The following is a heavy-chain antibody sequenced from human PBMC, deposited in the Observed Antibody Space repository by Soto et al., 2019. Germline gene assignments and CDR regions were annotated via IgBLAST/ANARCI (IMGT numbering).Heavy chain of an antibody. J-gene: IGHJ4*02. D-gene: IGHD6-13*01. CDR3: ANEYDVWPAAGTAGPIDY. V-gene: IGHV3-23*01. CDR1: GFTFSSYA. Sequence: EVQLLESGGGLVQPGGSLRLSCAASGFTFSSYAMRWVRQAPGKGLEWVSAISGSGGSTYYADSVKGRFTSSSDNSKNTLYLQMNSLRAEDTAVYYCANEYDVWPAAGTAGPIDYWGQGTLVTVSS. CDR2: ISGSGGST.